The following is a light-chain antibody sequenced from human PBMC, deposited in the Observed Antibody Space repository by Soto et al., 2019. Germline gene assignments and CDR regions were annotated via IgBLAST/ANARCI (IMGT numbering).Light chain of an antibody. CDR3: QHYNSYSAA. Sequence: DIPMTQSPSALSASLGDRVTITCRASHSIDTWLAWYQQRPGKAPNLLIYDASSLASGVPSRLSGGGSGTEFTLTISSLQPDDFATYYCQHYNSYSAAFGQGTKVDLK. CDR1: HSIDTW. CDR2: DAS. V-gene: IGKV1-5*01. J-gene: IGKJ1*01.